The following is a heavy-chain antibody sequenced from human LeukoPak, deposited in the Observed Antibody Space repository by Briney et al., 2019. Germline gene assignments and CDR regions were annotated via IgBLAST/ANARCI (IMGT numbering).Heavy chain of an antibody. CDR3: ARLTKTYYYDSSGYYYDY. D-gene: IGHD3-22*01. Sequence: GGSLRLSCAASGFTFSSYAMSWVRQAPGKGLEWVSGISASGTNTYYADSVKGRFTISRDNSKNTLYLQMNSLRAEDTAVYYCARLTKTYYYDSSGYYYDYWGQGTLVTVSS. CDR2: ISASGTNT. J-gene: IGHJ4*02. V-gene: IGHV3-23*01. CDR1: GFTFSSYA.